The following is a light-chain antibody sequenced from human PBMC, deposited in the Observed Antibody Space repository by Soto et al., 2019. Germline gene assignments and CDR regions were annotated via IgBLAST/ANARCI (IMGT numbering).Light chain of an antibody. CDR3: AAWDDSLSGRV. CDR1: SSNIGSQY. Sequence: VLTQPPSASGTPGQSITISCSGSSSNIGSQYVYWYQQLPGTAPTVVIYKNNERPSGVPDRFSGSKSGTSASLAISGLRSEDEADYYCAAWDDSLSGRVFGGGTKLTV. CDR2: KNN. V-gene: IGLV1-47*01. J-gene: IGLJ3*02.